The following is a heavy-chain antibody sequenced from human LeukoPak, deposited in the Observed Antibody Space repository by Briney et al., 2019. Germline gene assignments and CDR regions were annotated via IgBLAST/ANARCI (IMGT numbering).Heavy chain of an antibody. V-gene: IGHV3-23*01. J-gene: IGHJ4*02. CDR3: AKGVSGHYDILTGNDY. Sequence: GRSLRLSCAASGFTFSNYGMHWVRQVPGKGLEWVSGVSGNGGRTDYADSVKGRFTISRDNSKNSLFLQMNSLRAEDTAIYYCAKGVSGHYDILTGNDYWGQGTLVTVSS. CDR2: VSGNGGRT. CDR1: GFTFSNYG. D-gene: IGHD3-9*01.